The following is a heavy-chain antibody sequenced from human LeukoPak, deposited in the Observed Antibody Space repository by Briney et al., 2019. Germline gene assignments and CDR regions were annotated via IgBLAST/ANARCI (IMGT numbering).Heavy chain of an antibody. CDR2: INHSGST. CDR3: ARLAGAATYYYYYYYMDV. D-gene: IGHD6-25*01. V-gene: IGHV4-34*01. J-gene: IGHJ6*03. Sequence: SEALSLTCAVYGGSFSGYYWSWIRQPPGKGLEWIGEINHSGSTNYNPSLKSRVTISVDTSKNQFSLKLSSVTAADTAVYYCARLAGAATYYYYYYYMDVWGKGTTVTISS. CDR1: GGSFSGYY.